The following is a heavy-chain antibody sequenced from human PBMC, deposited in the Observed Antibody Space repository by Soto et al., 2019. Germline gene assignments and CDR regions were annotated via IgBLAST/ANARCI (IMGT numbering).Heavy chain of an antibody. CDR1: GYSFTNYG. CDR3: ARDRGVAPPVAGNTHYYYYMDV. J-gene: IGHJ6*03. Sequence: QDQLVQSGAEVKKPGASVTVSCKASGYSFTNYGITWVRQAPGQGLEWMGWISGFNGNTHYAQKLQGRVTMTTDASTSTAYMELMGLRSDDTAVYYCARDRGVAPPVAGNTHYYYYMDVWGKGTTVTVSS. D-gene: IGHD6-19*01. V-gene: IGHV1-18*01. CDR2: ISGFNGNT.